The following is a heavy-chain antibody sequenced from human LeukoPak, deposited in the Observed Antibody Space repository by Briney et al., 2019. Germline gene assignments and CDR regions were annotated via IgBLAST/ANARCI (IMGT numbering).Heavy chain of an antibody. J-gene: IGHJ4*02. V-gene: IGHV1-18*04. CDR1: GYTFTGYY. Sequence: GASVMVSCKASGYTFTGYYTHRVRQAPGQGLEWMGWISAYNGNTNYAQKLQGRVTMTTDTSTSTAYMELRSLRSDDTAVYYCARSITMVRGVPGYWGQGTLVTVSS. CDR3: ARSITMVRGVPGY. CDR2: ISAYNGNT. D-gene: IGHD3-10*01.